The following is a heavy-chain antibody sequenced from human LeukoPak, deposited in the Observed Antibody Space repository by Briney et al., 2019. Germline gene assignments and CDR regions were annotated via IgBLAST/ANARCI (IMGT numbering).Heavy chain of an antibody. V-gene: IGHV1-8*03. CDR2: MNPNSGNT. D-gene: IGHD3-16*02. J-gene: IGHJ3*02. CDR3: ARVRYDYVWGSYRHDAFDI. CDR1: GYTFTSYG. Sequence: ASVKVSCKASGYTFTSYGISWVRQATGQGLEWMGWMNPNSGNTGYAQKFQGRVTITRNTSISTAYMELSSLRSEDTAVYYCARVRYDYVWGSYRHDAFDIWGQGTMVTVSS.